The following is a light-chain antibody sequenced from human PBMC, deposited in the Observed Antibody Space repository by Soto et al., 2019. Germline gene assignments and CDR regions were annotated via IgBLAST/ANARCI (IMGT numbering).Light chain of an antibody. CDR3: GADHGSGSNFFVV. Sequence: VLTEPPSASASLGASVTLTCTLSSGYSNYKVDWYQQRPGKGPRFVMRVGTGGIVGSKGDGIPDRFSVLGSGLNRYLTIKNIQEEDESDYHCGADHGSGSNFFVVFGGGTKLTVL. V-gene: IGLV9-49*01. CDR1: SGYSNYK. J-gene: IGLJ2*01. CDR2: VGTGGIVG.